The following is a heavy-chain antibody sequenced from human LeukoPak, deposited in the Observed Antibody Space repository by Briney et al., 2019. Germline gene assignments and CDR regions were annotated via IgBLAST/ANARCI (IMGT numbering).Heavy chain of an antibody. CDR3: AKRGVVIRVILVGFHKEAYYFDS. CDR2: ISDRGGKT. D-gene: IGHD3-10*01. V-gene: IGHV3-23*01. Sequence: GGSLRLSCAASGFTFSYYEMNWVRQAPGKGLEWVAGISDRGGKTNYADSVKGRFTISRENSKNTLYLQMNSLRAEDTAVYFCAKRGVVIRVILVGFHKEAYYFDSWGQGALVTVSS. J-gene: IGHJ4*02. CDR1: GFTFSYYE.